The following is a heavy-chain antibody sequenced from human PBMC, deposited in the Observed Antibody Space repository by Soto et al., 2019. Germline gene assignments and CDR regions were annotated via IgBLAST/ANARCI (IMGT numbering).Heavy chain of an antibody. CDR1: GFTFSSYW. CDR3: VRTSLVVAAATREDY. D-gene: IGHD2-15*01. Sequence: RLSCAASGFTFSSYWMRWVRQAPGKGLVWVSRINSDGSSTSYADSVKGRFTISRDNAKNTLYLQMNSLRAEDTAVYYCVRTSLVVAAATREDYWGQGTLVTVSS. CDR2: INSDGSST. J-gene: IGHJ4*02. V-gene: IGHV3-74*01.